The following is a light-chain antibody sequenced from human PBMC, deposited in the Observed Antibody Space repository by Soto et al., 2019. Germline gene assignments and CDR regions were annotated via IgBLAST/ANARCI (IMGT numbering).Light chain of an antibody. Sequence: EIVLTESPGTLSLSPGERATLSCRASQSFNSIYLALYQQKPCQAPRLLIYGASSRATGIPDRFSGSGSGTDFTLTISRLEPEDFAVYYCQQYGSSGTFGQGTKVDIK. CDR1: QSFNSIY. V-gene: IGKV3-20*01. CDR2: GAS. J-gene: IGKJ1*01. CDR3: QQYGSSGT.